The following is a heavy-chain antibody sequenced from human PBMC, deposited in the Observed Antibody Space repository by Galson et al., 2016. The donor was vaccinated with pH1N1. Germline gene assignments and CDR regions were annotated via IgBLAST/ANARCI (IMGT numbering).Heavy chain of an antibody. CDR1: GFTFTNAW. V-gene: IGHV3-15*01. D-gene: IGHD4-23*01. Sequence: SLRLSCAASGFTFTNAWMSWVRQAPGKGLEWVGRIKSKTDGGTTDYAAPAKGRFTISRDDSKNTLYLQMNSLKTEDTAVYYCTTGLVNPYYYGMDVWGQGTTVTVSS. CDR3: TTGLVNPYYYGMDV. J-gene: IGHJ6*02. CDR2: IKSKTDGGTT.